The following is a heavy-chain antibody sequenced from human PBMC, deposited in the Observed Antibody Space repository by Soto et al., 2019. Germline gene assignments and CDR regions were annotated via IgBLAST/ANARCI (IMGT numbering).Heavy chain of an antibody. J-gene: IGHJ4*02. CDR2: IHYSGDS. CDR3: ARDVNDSSGSQGFDY. V-gene: IGHV4-31*03. CDR1: GDSVSSNNYY. Sequence: SETLSLTCTVIGDSVSSNNYYWSWIRQRPGKGLEWIGYIHYSGDSYDNPSLTSRITMSMDVSKNQFSPNLRSVTAADTAIYYCARDVNDSSGSQGFDYWGQGTLVTVSS. D-gene: IGHD3-22*01.